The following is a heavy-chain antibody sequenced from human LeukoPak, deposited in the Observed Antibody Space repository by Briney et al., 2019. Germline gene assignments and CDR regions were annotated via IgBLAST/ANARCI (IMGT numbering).Heavy chain of an antibody. CDR2: IIPIFGTA. CDR3: ARGHGGSYPRPNDAFDI. V-gene: IGHV1-69*13. Sequence: ASVKVPCKASGGTFSSYAISWVRQAPGQGLEWMGGIIPIFGTANYAQKFQGRVTITADESTSTAYMELSSLRSEDTAVYYCARGHGGSYPRPNDAFDIWGQGTMVTVSS. CDR1: GGTFSSYA. D-gene: IGHD1-26*01. J-gene: IGHJ3*02.